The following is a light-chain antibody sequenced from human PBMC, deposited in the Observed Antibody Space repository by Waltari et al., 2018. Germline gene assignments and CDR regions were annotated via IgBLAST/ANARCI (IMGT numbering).Light chain of an antibody. CDR1: SRAVGFYNY. J-gene: IGLJ3*02. CDR3: NSYTGSSSWV. Sequence: QSALTQPTSVSGSPGQSITISSTGPSRAVGFYNYVSWYQQYPGKVPQLLIYDVSDRPSGVSSRFSGSKSGNTASLTISGLQADDEADYYCNSYTGSSSWVFGGGTKLTVL. CDR2: DVS. V-gene: IGLV2-14*01.